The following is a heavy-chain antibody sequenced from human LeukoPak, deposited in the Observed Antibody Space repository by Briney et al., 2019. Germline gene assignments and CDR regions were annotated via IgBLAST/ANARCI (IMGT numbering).Heavy chain of an antibody. J-gene: IGHJ5*02. D-gene: IGHD6-13*01. Sequence: GESLRLSCAASGFTFSSYEMNWVRQAPGKGLEWVSYISSTGTTIYYADSVKGRFTISRDNAKNSLYLQMNSLRAEDTAVYYCARGKEYSSSWFGFVHSNWFDPWGQGTLVTVSS. CDR3: ARGKEYSSSWFGFVHSNWFDP. V-gene: IGHV3-48*03. CDR1: GFTFSSYE. CDR2: ISSTGTTI.